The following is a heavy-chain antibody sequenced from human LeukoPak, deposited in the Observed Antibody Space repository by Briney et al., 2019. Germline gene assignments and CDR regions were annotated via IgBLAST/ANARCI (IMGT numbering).Heavy chain of an antibody. CDR1: GGSFSSEA. Sequence: GASVKVSCKAFGGSFSSEAISWVRQAPGQGLELKGGIIPIFGTANYAQKFQGRVTITTNESTSTAYMEVSSLRSEDTAVYYCGRKAGDCGGGSCYSIDYWGQGTLVTVSS. D-gene: IGHD2-15*01. CDR2: IIPIFGTA. J-gene: IGHJ4*02. CDR3: GRKAGDCGGGSCYSIDY. V-gene: IGHV1-69*05.